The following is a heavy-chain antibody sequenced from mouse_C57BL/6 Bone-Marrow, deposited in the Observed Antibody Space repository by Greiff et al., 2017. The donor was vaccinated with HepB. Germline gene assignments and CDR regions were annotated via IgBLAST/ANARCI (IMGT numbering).Heavy chain of an antibody. D-gene: IGHD1-1*01. V-gene: IGHV1-64*01. CDR1: GYTFTSYW. J-gene: IGHJ1*03. CDR3: ARGGYYGSSYRYFDV. Sequence: VQLQQSGAELVKPGASVKLSCKASGYTFTSYWMHWVKQRPGQGLEWIGMIHPNSGSTNYNEKFKSKATLTVDKSSSTAYMQLSSLTSEDSAVYYCARGGYYGSSYRYFDVWGTGTTVTVSS. CDR2: IHPNSGST.